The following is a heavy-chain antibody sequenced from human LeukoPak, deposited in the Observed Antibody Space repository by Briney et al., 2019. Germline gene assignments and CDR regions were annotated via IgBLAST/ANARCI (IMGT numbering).Heavy chain of an antibody. V-gene: IGHV3-21*01. D-gene: IGHD5-18*01. CDR1: GFTFSSYS. Sequence: GGSLRLSCAASGFTFSSYSMNWVRQAPGKGLEWVSFISSSSNYIYYADSVKGRFTISRDNAKNSLYLQMNSLRAEDTAVYYCARGKSGNSCGAYDYWGQGTLVTVSS. CDR3: ARGKSGNSCGAYDY. CDR2: ISSSSNYI. J-gene: IGHJ4*02.